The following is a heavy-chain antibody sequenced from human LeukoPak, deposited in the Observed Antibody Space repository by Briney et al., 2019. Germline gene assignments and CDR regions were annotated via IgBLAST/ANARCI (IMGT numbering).Heavy chain of an antibody. CDR3: AKGLVRWLQSGLNNWFDP. Sequence: GGSLRLSCAASGFTVSSNYMSWVRQAPGKGLEWVSVIYSGGSTYYADSVKGRFTISRDNSKNTLYLQMNSLRAEDTAVYYCAKGLVRWLQSGLNNWFDPWGQGTLVTVSS. J-gene: IGHJ5*02. D-gene: IGHD5-12*01. CDR2: IYSGGST. CDR1: GFTVSSNY. V-gene: IGHV3-53*01.